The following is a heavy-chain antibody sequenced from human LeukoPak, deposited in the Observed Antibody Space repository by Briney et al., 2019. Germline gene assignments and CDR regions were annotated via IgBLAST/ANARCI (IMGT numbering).Heavy chain of an antibody. Sequence: SETLSLTCTVSGGSISSYYWSWIRQPPGKGLEWIGYIYYSGSTNYNPSLKSRVTISVDTSKNQFSLKLSSVTAADTAVYYCARTYSNNYYYYMDVWGKGTTATVSS. J-gene: IGHJ6*03. D-gene: IGHD4-11*01. V-gene: IGHV4-59*08. CDR3: ARTYSNNYYYYMDV. CDR1: GGSISSYY. CDR2: IYYSGST.